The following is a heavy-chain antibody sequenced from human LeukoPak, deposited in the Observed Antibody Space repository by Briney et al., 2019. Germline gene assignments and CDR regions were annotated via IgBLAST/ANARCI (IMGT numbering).Heavy chain of an antibody. CDR3: ARARGNSYFDS. V-gene: IGHV3-9*01. CDR2: ITWNSDNT. J-gene: IGHJ4*02. Sequence: GGSLRLSCAASGFTFDDYAMHWVRQAPGKGLEWVSGITWNSDNTDYVDSVRGRFTISRDNAKNSLYLQMSSLRAEDTALYFCARARGNSYFDSWGQGTLVTVSS. D-gene: IGHD1-7*01. CDR1: GFTFDDYA.